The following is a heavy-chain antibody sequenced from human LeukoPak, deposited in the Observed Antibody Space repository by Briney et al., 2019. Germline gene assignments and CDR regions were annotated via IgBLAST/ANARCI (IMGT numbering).Heavy chain of an antibody. V-gene: IGHV1-18*01. CDR3: ARNVYDYGSGSYSGY. CDR1: GYTFTSYG. CDR2: ISAYNGNT. D-gene: IGHD3-10*01. Sequence: ASVKVSCKASGYTFTSYGISWVRQAPGQGLEWMGWISAYNGNTNYAQKLQGRVTMTTDTSTSTAYMELRSLRSDDTAVYYCARNVYDYGSGSYSGYWGQGTLVTVSS. J-gene: IGHJ4*02.